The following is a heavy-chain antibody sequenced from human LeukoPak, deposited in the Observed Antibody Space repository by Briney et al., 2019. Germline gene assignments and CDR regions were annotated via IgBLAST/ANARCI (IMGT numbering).Heavy chain of an antibody. CDR1: GGTFSSYA. CDR3: ARESLDWGNHFDY. J-gene: IGHJ4*02. Sequence: ASVKVSCKASGGTFSSYAISWVRQAPGQGLEWMGWINAGNGNTKYSQKFQGRVTITRDTSASTAYMELSSLRSEDTAVYYCARESLDWGNHFDYWGQGTLVTVSS. CDR2: INAGNGNT. D-gene: IGHD3/OR15-3a*01. V-gene: IGHV1-3*01.